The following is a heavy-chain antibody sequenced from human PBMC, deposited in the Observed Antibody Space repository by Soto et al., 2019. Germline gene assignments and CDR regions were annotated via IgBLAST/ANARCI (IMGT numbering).Heavy chain of an antibody. CDR3: ARSLNYYDSSGYFDS. CDR2: IWYDGSYK. Sequence: PGGSLRLSCAASGFTFSSYGMHWVRQAPGKGLEWVAVIWYDGSYKYYADSVKGRFTISRDNSKNTLYLQMSSLRAEDTAVYYCARSLNYYDSSGYFDSWGQGTLVTVS. V-gene: IGHV3-33*01. CDR1: GFTFSSYG. D-gene: IGHD3-22*01. J-gene: IGHJ4*02.